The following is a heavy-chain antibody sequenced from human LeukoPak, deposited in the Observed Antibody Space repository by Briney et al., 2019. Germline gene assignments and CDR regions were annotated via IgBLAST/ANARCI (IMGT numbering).Heavy chain of an antibody. J-gene: IGHJ5*02. D-gene: IGHD2-8*01. CDR2: ISAYNGNT. Sequence: GASVKVSCKASGYTFTSYGISWVRQAPGQGLEWMGWISAYNGNTNYAQKLQGRVTMTTDTSTSTAYMELRSLRSDDTAVYYCARASLPYCTNGVCYIWEVEGNWFDPWGQGTLVTVSS. V-gene: IGHV1-18*01. CDR3: ARASLPYCTNGVCYIWEVEGNWFDP. CDR1: GYTFTSYG.